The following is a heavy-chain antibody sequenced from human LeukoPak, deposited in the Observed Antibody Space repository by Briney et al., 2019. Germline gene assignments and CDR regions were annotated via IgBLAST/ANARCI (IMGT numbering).Heavy chain of an antibody. V-gene: IGHV3-43D*04. CDR2: ISWDGGST. Sequence: GGSLRLSCAASGFTFSSYSMNWVRQAPGKGLEWVSLISWDGGSTYYADSVKGRFTISRDNSRNSLYLQMNSLRAEDTALYYCAKADYGDYVAGAFDIWGQGTMVTVSS. D-gene: IGHD4-17*01. J-gene: IGHJ3*02. CDR3: AKADYGDYVAGAFDI. CDR1: GFTFSSYS.